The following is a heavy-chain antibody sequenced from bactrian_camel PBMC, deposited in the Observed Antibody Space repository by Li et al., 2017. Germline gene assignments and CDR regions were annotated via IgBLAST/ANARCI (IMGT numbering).Heavy chain of an antibody. CDR3: AAGRWCVVGMATDFAY. Sequence: VQLVESGGGLVQPGGSLRLSCAASGFTFSTYDMSWVRRTPEKGLEWVSTIYYADDRTYYVDSVKGRFTISRDNAKNTLYLQLNSLKTEDTAMYYCAAGRWCVVGMATDFAYWGQGTQVTVS. V-gene: IGHV3S40*01. D-gene: IGHD7*01. CDR1: GFTFSTYD. J-gene: IGHJ6*01. CDR2: IYYADDRT.